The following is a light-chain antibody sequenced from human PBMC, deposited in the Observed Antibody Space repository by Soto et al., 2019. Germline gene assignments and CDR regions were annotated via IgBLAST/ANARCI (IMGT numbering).Light chain of an antibody. Sequence: DVVMTQSPLSLPVTLGQPASISCRSSQSLVYSDGIAYLSWFQQRPGQSPRRLIYKASNRDSGVPDRFSGSGSGKDFTLQIDRVEAEDFGIYYCMQGTHWPPTFGRGTRVEIK. V-gene: IGKV2-30*01. J-gene: IGKJ1*01. CDR2: KAS. CDR3: MQGTHWPPT. CDR1: QSLVYSDGIAY.